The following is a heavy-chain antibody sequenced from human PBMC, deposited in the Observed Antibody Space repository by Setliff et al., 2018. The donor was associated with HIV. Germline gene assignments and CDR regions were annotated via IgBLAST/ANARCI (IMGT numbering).Heavy chain of an antibody. Sequence: GGSLRLSCAAAGFTFSNAWMNWVRQAPGKGLEWVGRIKSKTDGGTIDYAAPVKGRFTISRDDSKNTLYLQMNSLKTEDTAVYYCTTDPITMVRGVMSYWGQGTLVTVSS. D-gene: IGHD3-10*01. V-gene: IGHV3-15*07. CDR1: GFTFSNAW. CDR3: TTDPITMVRGVMSY. CDR2: IKSKTDGGTI. J-gene: IGHJ4*02.